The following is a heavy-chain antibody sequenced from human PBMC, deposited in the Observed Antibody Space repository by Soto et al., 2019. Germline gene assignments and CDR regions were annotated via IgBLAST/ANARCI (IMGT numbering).Heavy chain of an antibody. CDR3: ARDAPYGSGSYYNLAAYYYGMDV. J-gene: IGHJ6*02. D-gene: IGHD3-10*01. Sequence: GASVKVSCKACGYTFTNFGISWVRQAPGQGLEWMGWISAYNGNTNYAQKLQGRVTMTTDTSTSTAYMELRSLGSDDTAVYYCARDAPYGSGSYYNLAAYYYGMDVWGQGTTVTVSS. CDR1: GYTFTNFG. CDR2: ISAYNGNT. V-gene: IGHV1-18*01.